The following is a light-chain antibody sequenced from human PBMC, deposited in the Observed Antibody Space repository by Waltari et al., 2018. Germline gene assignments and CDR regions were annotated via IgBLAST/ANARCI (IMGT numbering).Light chain of an antibody. Sequence: EIVMTQSQATLSVSPGERATLSCRASQGVSSNLAWYQQKPGQAPRLLIYGASSRATGIPGRFSGSGSGTDFTLTISSLQSEDFAVYYCQQYNSWPPYTFGQGTKLQIK. J-gene: IGKJ2*01. CDR3: QQYNSWPPYT. V-gene: IGKV3-15*01. CDR2: GAS. CDR1: QGVSSN.